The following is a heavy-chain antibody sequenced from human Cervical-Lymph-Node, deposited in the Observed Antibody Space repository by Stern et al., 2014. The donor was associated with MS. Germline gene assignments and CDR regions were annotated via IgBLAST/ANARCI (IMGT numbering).Heavy chain of an antibody. CDR1: GFTFNTYS. CDR3: ARDRSPVYCSGGGCSDLYYFDY. J-gene: IGHJ4*02. D-gene: IGHD2-15*01. Sequence: EVQLVQSGGGLVKPGGSLRLSCAASGFTFNTYSMNWVRQAPGKVLEWVSSISSSTYMYYADSVKGRFTISRDNAKNSLYLQMNSLRADDTAMYYCARDRSPVYCSGGGCSDLYYFDYWGQGTLVTVSS. V-gene: IGHV3-21*01. CDR2: ISSSTYM.